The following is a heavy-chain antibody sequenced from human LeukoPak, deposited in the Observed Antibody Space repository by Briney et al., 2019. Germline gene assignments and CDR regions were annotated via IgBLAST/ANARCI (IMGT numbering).Heavy chain of an antibody. D-gene: IGHD6-19*01. CDR1: GGSISSGSYY. V-gene: IGHV4-61*02. CDR2: IYTSGST. J-gene: IGHJ4*02. Sequence: PSQTLSLTCTVSGGSISSGSYYWSWIRQPAGKGLEWIGRIYTSGSTNYNPSLKSRVTISVDTSKNQFSLKLSSVTAADTAVYYCARGTRSSGWYYFDYWGQGTLVTVSS. CDR3: ARGTRSSGWYYFDY.